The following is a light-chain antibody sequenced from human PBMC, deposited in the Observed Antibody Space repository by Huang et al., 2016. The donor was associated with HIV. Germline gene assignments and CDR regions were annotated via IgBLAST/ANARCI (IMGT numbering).Light chain of an antibody. CDR1: QSLLHSNGYTY. V-gene: IGKV2-28*01. CDR2: LGS. CDR3: MQALQTPRT. J-gene: IGKJ1*01. Sequence: DIVMTQSPLSLSVTPGESASISCRSSQSLLHSNGYTYLDWYVQKPGQSPQLLLYLGSHRASGGPDRVSGSGSGTDFTLKVNRVEAEDVGIYYCMQALQTPRTFGQGTKVEIK.